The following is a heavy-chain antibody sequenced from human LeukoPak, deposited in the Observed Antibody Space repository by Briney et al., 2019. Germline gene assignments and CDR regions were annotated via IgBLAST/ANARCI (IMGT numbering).Heavy chain of an antibody. V-gene: IGHV3-64*01. J-gene: IGHJ5*02. CDR1: GFTFSSYA. CDR2: ISSNGGST. CDR3: ARGVAATTYNWFDP. Sequence: GGSLRLSCAASGFTFSSYAMHWVRQAPGKGLEYVSAISSNGGSTYYANSVKGRFTISRDNSKNTLYLQMGSLRAEDMAVYYCARGVAATTYNWFDPWGQGTLVTVSS. D-gene: IGHD2-15*01.